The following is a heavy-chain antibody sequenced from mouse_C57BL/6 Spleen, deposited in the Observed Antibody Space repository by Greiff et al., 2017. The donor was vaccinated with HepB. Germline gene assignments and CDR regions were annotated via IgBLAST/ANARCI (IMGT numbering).Heavy chain of an antibody. J-gene: IGHJ2*01. CDR1: GYAFSSSW. CDR2: IYPGDGDT. V-gene: IGHV1-82*01. CDR3: ARDNYYGSLDY. Sequence: VQLQQSGPELVKPGASVKISCKASGYAFSSSWMNWVKQRPGKGLEWIGRIYPGDGDTNYNGKFKGKATLTADKSSSTAYMQLSSLTSEDSAVYFCARDNYYGSLDYWGQGTTLTVSS. D-gene: IGHD1-1*01.